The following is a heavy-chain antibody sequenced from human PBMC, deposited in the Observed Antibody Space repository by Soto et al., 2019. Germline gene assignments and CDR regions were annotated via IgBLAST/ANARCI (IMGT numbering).Heavy chain of an antibody. Sequence: PSETLSLTCAVYGGSFSGYYWSWIRQPPGKGLEWIGEINHSGSTNYNPSLKSRVTISVDTSKNQFSLKLSSVTAADTAVYYCARDRRYFDCLHHSDLNYGGRGTLVTVPS. V-gene: IGHV4-34*01. CDR2: INHSGST. CDR1: GGSFSGYY. CDR3: ARDRRYFDCLHHSDLNY. J-gene: IGHJ4*02. D-gene: IGHD3-9*01.